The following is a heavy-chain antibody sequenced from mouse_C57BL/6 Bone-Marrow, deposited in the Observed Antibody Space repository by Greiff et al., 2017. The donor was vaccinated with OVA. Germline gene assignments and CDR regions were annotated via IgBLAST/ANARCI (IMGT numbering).Heavy chain of an antibody. Sequence: VQLQQPGTELVKPGASVKLSCKASGYTFTSYWMHWVKQRPGQGLEWIGNINPSNGGTNYNEKFKSKATLTVDKSSSTAYMQLSSLTSEDSAVYYCAREAFITTVVTPYHAMDYWGQGTSVTVSS. CDR2: INPSNGGT. D-gene: IGHD1-1*01. CDR1: GYTFTSYW. CDR3: AREAFITTVVTPYHAMDY. V-gene: IGHV1-53*01. J-gene: IGHJ4*01.